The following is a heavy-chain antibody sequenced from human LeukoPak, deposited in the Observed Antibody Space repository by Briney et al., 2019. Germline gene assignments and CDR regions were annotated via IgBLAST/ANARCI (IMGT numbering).Heavy chain of an antibody. Sequence: SETLSLTCTVSGGSISSSNWWSWVRQPPGKGLEWIGEIYHSGSTNYIPSLKSRVTISVDKSKNQFSLRLSSVTAADTAVYYCARFSGTMVRGVYDYWGQGTLVTVSS. V-gene: IGHV4-4*02. CDR3: ARFSGTMVRGVYDY. D-gene: IGHD3-10*01. J-gene: IGHJ4*02. CDR1: GGSISSSNW. CDR2: IYHSGST.